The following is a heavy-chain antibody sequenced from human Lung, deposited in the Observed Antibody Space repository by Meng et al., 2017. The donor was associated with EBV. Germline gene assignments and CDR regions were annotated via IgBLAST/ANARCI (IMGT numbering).Heavy chain of an antibody. CDR2: IYYSGST. CDR3: ARAVDTGYFDY. Sequence: VQLQDAGPGLGKPSQTLSLTCAVSGGSISSGGHYWGWIRQHPGKSLEWIGYIYYSGSTYYNPSLKSLVSISVDTSNNQFSLKLSSVTAADTAVYYCARAVDTGYFDYWGQGTLVTVSS. CDR1: GGSISSGGHY. D-gene: IGHD5-18*01. J-gene: IGHJ4*02. V-gene: IGHV4-31*01.